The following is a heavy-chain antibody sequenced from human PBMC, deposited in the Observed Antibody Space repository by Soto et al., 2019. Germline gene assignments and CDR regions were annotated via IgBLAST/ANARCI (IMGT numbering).Heavy chain of an antibody. CDR3: ARGGRDSGTEIAVAWS. V-gene: IGHV1-8*01. Sequence: GASVKVSCKASGYTFSSYGINWVRQATGQGLEWMGWMNPDSGNTGYVQKFQGRLTMTRNTSISTAYMELSRLTSEDTAVYYCARGGRDSGTEIAVAWSWGQGTPVTVSS. CDR1: GYTFSSYG. D-gene: IGHD6-19*01. CDR2: MNPDSGNT. J-gene: IGHJ5*02.